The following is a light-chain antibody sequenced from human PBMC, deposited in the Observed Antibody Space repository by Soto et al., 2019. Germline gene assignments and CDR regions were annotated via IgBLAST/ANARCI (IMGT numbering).Light chain of an antibody. J-gene: IGKJ4*01. Sequence: DIQMTQFPSSLSASVGDRVTITCRASQSISSHLSWYQQKPGEAPKFLIYATSSLQSGVPSRFSGSGSGTDFTLTISGLQVEDFATYDCQQSYSTPLTFGGGTKVAIK. CDR1: QSISSH. V-gene: IGKV1-39*01. CDR3: QQSYSTPLT. CDR2: ATS.